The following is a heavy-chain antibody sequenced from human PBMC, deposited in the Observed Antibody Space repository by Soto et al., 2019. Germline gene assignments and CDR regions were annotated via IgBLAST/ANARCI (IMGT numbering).Heavy chain of an antibody. J-gene: IGHJ4*02. Sequence: QVQLVESGGGVVQPGRSLRLSSAASGFTFSNFGMHWVRQAPGKGLEWVAVIWADGSNQYHADSVKGRFTISRDNSKNTLYMQMNTLRAEDTAVYYCARDRTAAHYLDYWGQGTLLTVSS. D-gene: IGHD4-17*01. CDR2: IWADGSNQ. CDR3: ARDRTAAHYLDY. CDR1: GFTFSNFG. V-gene: IGHV3-33*01.